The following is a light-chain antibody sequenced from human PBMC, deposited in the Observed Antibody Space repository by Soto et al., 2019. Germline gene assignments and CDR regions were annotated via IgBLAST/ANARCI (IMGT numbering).Light chain of an antibody. Sequence: QPASVAAGAAPKVHMSWGGTSSNNGGNSVSRYQQPPRTAPKLLVYNANNRASGIPDRFSGYKFGTSATLGITGFKTGDADDDYCGSRDSSLSAYVLGTATNVNVL. CDR3: GSRDSSLSAYV. V-gene: IGLV1-51*01. J-gene: IGLJ1*01. CDR1: SSNNGGNS. CDR2: NAN.